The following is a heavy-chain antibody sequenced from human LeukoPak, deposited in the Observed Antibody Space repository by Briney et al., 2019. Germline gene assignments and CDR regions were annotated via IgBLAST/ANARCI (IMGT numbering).Heavy chain of an antibody. CDR2: IYSGGST. V-gene: IGHV3-66*04. J-gene: IGHJ4*02. D-gene: IGHD4/OR15-4a*01. CDR3: ARHLTFFDY. Sequence: GGSLRLSCAASGFTVSSNYMSWVRQAPGKGLEWVSDIYSGGSTYYADSVKGRFTISRDNAKKSLYLQMNNLRAEDTAVYYCARHLTFFDYWGQGALVSVSS. CDR1: GFTVSSNY.